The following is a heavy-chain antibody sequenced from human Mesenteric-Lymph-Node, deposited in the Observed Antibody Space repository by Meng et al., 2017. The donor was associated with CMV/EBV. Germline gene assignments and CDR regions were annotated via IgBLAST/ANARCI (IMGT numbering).Heavy chain of an antibody. V-gene: IGHV3-48*03. CDR1: GFTFSTYE. Sequence: GESLKISCAASGFTFSTYEMNWVRQAPGKGLEWVSYIGSSGNMIYYADSVKGRFTISRDNAKNSLYLQMNSLRAEDTAVYYCARSPPIQSYDFWSGYHLGHWGQGTLVTVSS. CDR3: ARSPPIQSYDFWSGYHLGH. CDR2: IGSSGNMI. D-gene: IGHD3-3*01. J-gene: IGHJ4*02.